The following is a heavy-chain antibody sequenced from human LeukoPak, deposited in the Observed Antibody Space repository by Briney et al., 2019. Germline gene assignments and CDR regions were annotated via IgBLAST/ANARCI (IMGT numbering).Heavy chain of an antibody. CDR2: ITSSSRDI. CDR3: ARHRYYYDSSGYLNYFDY. D-gene: IGHD3-22*01. V-gene: IGHV3-21*04. J-gene: IGHJ4*02. CDR1: GFTFSSYN. Sequence: GGSLRLSCAASGFTFSSYNMNWVRQAPGKGLEWVSSITSSSRDIYYADSVKGRFTVSRDNAKNSLYLQMNSLRAEDTAVYYCARHRYYYDSSGYLNYFDYWGQGTLVTVSS.